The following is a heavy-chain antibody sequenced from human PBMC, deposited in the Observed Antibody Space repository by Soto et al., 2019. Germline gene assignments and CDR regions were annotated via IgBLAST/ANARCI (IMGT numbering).Heavy chain of an antibody. Sequence: PGGSLRLSCAASGFTFSSYSMNWVRQAPGKGLEWVSSISSSSSYIYYAESVKGRFTISRDNAKNSLYLQMNSLRAEDTAVYYCASFYGSGSPSSYWGQETLVTVSS. CDR2: ISSSSSYI. CDR3: ASFYGSGSPSSY. V-gene: IGHV3-21*01. J-gene: IGHJ4*02. D-gene: IGHD3-10*01. CDR1: GFTFSSYS.